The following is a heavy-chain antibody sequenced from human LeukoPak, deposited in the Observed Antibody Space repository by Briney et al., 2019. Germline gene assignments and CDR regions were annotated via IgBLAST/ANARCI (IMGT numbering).Heavy chain of an antibody. CDR3: ARYHLRDYYDSSGYGGY. J-gene: IGHJ4*02. CDR2: LSSSGSTI. V-gene: IGHV3-11*04. CDR1: GFTFSDYY. Sequence: GGSLRLSCAASGFTFSDYYMSWIRQAPGKGLEWVLYLSSSGSTIYYADSVKGRFTISRDNAKNSLYLQMNGLRAEDTAVYYCARYHLRDYYDSSGYGGYWGQGTLVTVSS. D-gene: IGHD3-22*01.